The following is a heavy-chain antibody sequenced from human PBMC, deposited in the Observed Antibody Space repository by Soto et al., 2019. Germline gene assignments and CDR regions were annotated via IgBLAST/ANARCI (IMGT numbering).Heavy chain of an antibody. CDR1: GYIFTGYY. V-gene: IGHV1-2*02. J-gene: IGHJ4*02. CDR3: ARVDIVATIIDY. CDR2: INPNSGGT. Sequence: ASVKVSCKASGYIFTGYYIHWVRQAPGQGLEWMGWINPNSGGTNYAQKFQGRVTMTRDTSISTAYMELSRLRSDDTAVYYCARVDIVATIIDYWGQGTLVTVSS. D-gene: IGHD5-12*01.